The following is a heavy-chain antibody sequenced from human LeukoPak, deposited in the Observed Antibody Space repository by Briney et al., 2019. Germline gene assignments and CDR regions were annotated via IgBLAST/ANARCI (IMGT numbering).Heavy chain of an antibody. CDR2: LYYSGST. Sequence: PSETLSLTCTVSGGSISSSSYYWGWIRQPPGKGLEWIGTLYYSGSTYYNPSLKSRVTISVDTSKNQFSLKVNSVTAADTAVYYCARGSSSWGFDYWGQGTLVTVSS. CDR3: ARGSSSWGFDY. J-gene: IGHJ4*02. V-gene: IGHV4-39*01. CDR1: GGSISSSSYY. D-gene: IGHD6-13*01.